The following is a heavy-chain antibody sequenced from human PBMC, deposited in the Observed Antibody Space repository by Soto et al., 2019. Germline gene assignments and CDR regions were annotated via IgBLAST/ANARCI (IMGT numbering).Heavy chain of an antibody. CDR2: IYYSGST. V-gene: IGHV4-61*01. J-gene: IGHJ5*02. D-gene: IGHD1-26*01. CDR3: ARGKATNHWFDP. Sequence: QVQLQESGPGLVKPSETLSLTCTVSGGSVSSGSYYWSWIRQPPGKGLEWIGYIYYSGSTNYNPSLKSRVTISVDTSKNQFSLKLSSVTAADTAVYYCARGKATNHWFDPWGQGTLVTVSS. CDR1: GGSVSSGSYY.